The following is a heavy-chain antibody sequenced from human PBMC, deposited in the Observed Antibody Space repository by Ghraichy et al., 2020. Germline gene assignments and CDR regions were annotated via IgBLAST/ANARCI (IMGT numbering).Heavy chain of an antibody. Sequence: SETLSLICTVSGGSFRSHFWSWIRQPPGKGLEWIGYISYTGNTNYSPSLGGRATISLDTSKNQFSLSLTSVTAADTAVYYCARRGRGYSLYYYGLDVWGPGTSVTVSS. CDR1: GGSFRSHF. CDR3: ARRGRGYSLYYYGLDV. V-gene: IGHV4-59*08. J-gene: IGHJ6*02. D-gene: IGHD5-18*01. CDR2: ISYTGNT.